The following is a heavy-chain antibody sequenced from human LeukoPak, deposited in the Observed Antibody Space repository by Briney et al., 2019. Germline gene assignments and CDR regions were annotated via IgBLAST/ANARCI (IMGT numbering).Heavy chain of an antibody. V-gene: IGHV3-23*01. J-gene: IGHJ4*02. D-gene: IGHD3-22*01. Sequence: PGGSLRLSCAASGFTFSSYAMSWVRQAPGKGLEWVSAISGSGGSTYYADSVKGRFTISRDNSKNTLYLQMNSLRAEDTAVYYCAKGPLDDSSGYYLIPSDYWGQGTLVTVSS. CDR3: AKGPLDDSSGYYLIPSDY. CDR2: ISGSGGST. CDR1: GFTFSSYA.